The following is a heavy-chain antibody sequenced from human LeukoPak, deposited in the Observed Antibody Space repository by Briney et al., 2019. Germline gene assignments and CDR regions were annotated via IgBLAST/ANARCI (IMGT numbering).Heavy chain of an antibody. V-gene: IGHV3-23*01. CDR3: AKGTYCSSTSCSDAFDI. J-gene: IGHJ3*02. CDR1: GFTFSSYS. CDR2: ISGSGGST. D-gene: IGHD2-2*01. Sequence: GGSLRLSCAASGFTFSSYSMNWVRQAPGKGLEWVSAISGSGGSTYYADSVKGRFTISRDNSKNTLYLQMNSLRAEDTAVYYCAKGTYCSSTSCSDAFDIWGQGTMVTVSS.